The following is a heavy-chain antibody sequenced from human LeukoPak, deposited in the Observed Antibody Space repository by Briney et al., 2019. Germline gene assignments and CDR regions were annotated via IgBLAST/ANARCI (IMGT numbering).Heavy chain of an antibody. V-gene: IGHV3-30-3*01. CDR2: ISYDGSNK. CDR3: AMIEQVVSNVEGGY. D-gene: IGHD6-6*01. J-gene: IGHJ4*02. Sequence: PGGSLRLSCAASGFTFSSYAMHWVRQAPSKGLEWVAVISYDGSNKYYADSVKGRFTISRDNAKNSLYLQMNSLRAEDTAVYFCAMIEQVVSNVEGGYWGQGTLVTVSS. CDR1: GFTFSSYA.